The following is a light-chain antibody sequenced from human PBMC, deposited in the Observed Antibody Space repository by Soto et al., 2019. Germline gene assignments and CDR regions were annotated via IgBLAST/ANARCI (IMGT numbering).Light chain of an antibody. CDR2: GAS. CDR3: QQANSFLIT. Sequence: DFQMTQSPSSLSASVGDRVTITCRASQGIGNFLAWYQHKPGKVPKLLIYGASTLQSGVPSRFSGSGSGTDFTLTISSLQPEDFATYYCQQANSFLITFGQGTRLESK. V-gene: IGKV1-27*01. CDR1: QGIGNF. J-gene: IGKJ5*01.